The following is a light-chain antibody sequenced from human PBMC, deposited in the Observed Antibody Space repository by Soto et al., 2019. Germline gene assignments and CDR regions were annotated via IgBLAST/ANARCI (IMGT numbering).Light chain of an antibody. V-gene: IGLV2-14*01. CDR1: SSDVGSYNY. CDR2: DVS. Sequence: QSALTQPASVSGSPGQSITISCTGTSSDVGSYNYVSWYQQHPGKAPKVMIYDVSNRPSGVSNRFSGSKSGNTASLTISGLQAEDEADYYCRTYTSSDTVIFGGGTKLTVL. J-gene: IGLJ2*01. CDR3: RTYTSSDTVI.